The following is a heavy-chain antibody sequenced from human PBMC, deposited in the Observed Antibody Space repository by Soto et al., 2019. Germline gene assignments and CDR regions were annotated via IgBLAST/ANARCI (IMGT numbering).Heavy chain of an antibody. CDR1: GGSISSGGYS. Sequence: SETLSLTCAVSGGSISSGGYSWSWIRQPPGKGLEWIGYIYHSGSTYYNPSLKSRVTISVDTSKNQFSLKLSSVTAADTAVYYCARTYDSSGYDDYWGQGTLVTVSS. D-gene: IGHD3-22*01. V-gene: IGHV4-30-2*02. CDR2: IYHSGST. CDR3: ARTYDSSGYDDY. J-gene: IGHJ4*02.